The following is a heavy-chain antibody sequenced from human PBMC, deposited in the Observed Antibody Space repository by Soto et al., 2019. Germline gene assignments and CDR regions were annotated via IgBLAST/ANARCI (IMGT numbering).Heavy chain of an antibody. CDR1: GFTFSNYG. V-gene: IGHV3-23*01. J-gene: IGHJ4*02. D-gene: IGHD6-13*01. Sequence: EVQLLESGGGLVQPGGSLRLSCAASGFTFSNYGMRWVRQAPGKGLEWVSSISNSGSGSYYADSVKGRFTISSDKSKNTLHLQMNSLRAEDSAIYYCAKFVDAAGSKYWGQGTLVTVSS. CDR2: ISNSGSGS. CDR3: AKFVDAAGSKY.